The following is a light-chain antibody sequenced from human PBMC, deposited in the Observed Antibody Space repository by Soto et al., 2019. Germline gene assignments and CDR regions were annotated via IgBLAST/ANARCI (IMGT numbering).Light chain of an antibody. J-gene: IGKJ4*01. CDR1: QSVSSY. CDR2: DAS. V-gene: IGKV3-11*01. Sequence: EIVLTQSPATLSLSPGERATLSCRASQSVSSYLAWYQQKPGQAPRLLIYDASNRATGIPARFSGSGSGTDFTLTISSLGPEDFAVYYCQQRSNWPLSFRGGPKVEIK. CDR3: QQRSNWPLS.